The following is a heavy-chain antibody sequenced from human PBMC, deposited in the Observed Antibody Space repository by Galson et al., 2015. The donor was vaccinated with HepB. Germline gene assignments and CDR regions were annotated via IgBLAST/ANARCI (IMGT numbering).Heavy chain of an antibody. CDR3: ARDSRLELQLNNYYSYGMDV. CDR1: GYSFSNYG. CDR2: FSGYDGST. Sequence: SVKVSCKASGYSFSNYGLSWIRQAPGPGLEWMGWFSGYDGSTNYAQKFQGRVTMTADASTGTAYLELRNLRSDDTAVYYCARDSRLELQLNNYYSYGMDVWGQGTAVRVS. V-gene: IGHV1-18*01. J-gene: IGHJ6*02. D-gene: IGHD1-7*01.